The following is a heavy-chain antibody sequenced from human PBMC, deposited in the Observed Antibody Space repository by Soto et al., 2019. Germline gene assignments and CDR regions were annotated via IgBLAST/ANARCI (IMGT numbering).Heavy chain of an antibody. Sequence: ASVKVSCKASGYVFSSYGISWVRQAPGEGLEWMGWISAYNGKTDYAPKLQGRVTMTTDKSTNTAYMEMRSLRSGDTAVYYCARDDPDYHDSSRYYELIDYWG. V-gene: IGHV1-18*04. CDR1: GYVFSSYG. CDR2: ISAYNGKT. D-gene: IGHD3-22*01. J-gene: IGHJ4*01. CDR3: ARDDPDYHDSSRYYELIDY.